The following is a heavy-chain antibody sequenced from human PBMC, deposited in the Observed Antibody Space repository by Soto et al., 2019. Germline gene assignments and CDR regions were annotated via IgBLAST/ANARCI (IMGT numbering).Heavy chain of an antibody. Sequence: EVQLLESGGGLVQPGGSLRLSCAASGFTFSSYAMRWVRQAPGKGLEWVSAISGSGGSTYYADSVKGRFTISRDNSKNSLYLQMNSLGDEDTAVYYCARRGSGSYYDYWGQGTLVTVSS. CDR3: ARRGSGSYYDY. CDR2: ISGSGGST. CDR1: GFTFSSYA. V-gene: IGHV3-23*01. J-gene: IGHJ4*02. D-gene: IGHD1-26*01.